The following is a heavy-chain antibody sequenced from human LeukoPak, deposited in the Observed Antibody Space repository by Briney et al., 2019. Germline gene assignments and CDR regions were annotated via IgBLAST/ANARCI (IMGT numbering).Heavy chain of an antibody. CDR1: GYSISSGYY. Sequence: SETLSLTCTVSGYSISSGYYWGWIRQPPGKGLEWIGSIYHSGSTYYNPSLKSRVTISVDTSKNQFSLKLSSVTAADTAVYYCARDRSGDFWSGYYPYNWFDPWGQGILVTVSS. J-gene: IGHJ5*02. D-gene: IGHD3-3*01. V-gene: IGHV4-38-2*02. CDR2: IYHSGST. CDR3: ARDRSGDFWSGYYPYNWFDP.